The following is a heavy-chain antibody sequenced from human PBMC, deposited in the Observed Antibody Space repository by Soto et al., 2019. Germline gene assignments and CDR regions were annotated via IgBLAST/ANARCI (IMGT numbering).Heavy chain of an antibody. J-gene: IGHJ4*02. CDR3: ARDKITGLFDY. D-gene: IGHD2-8*02. CDR1: GWSFSGYY. Sequence: SETLSLTCAVYGWSFSGYYWTWIRQPPGTGLEWIGEINHSGSTNYNPSLKSRVTISVDTSKNQFSLKLTSVTAADTAVYYCARDKITGLFDYGGQGTLVTVSS. CDR2: INHSGST. V-gene: IGHV4-34*01.